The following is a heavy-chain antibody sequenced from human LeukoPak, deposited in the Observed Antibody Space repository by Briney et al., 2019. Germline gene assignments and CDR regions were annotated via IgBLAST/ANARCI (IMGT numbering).Heavy chain of an antibody. CDR3: ARCEVYYYYGMDV. Sequence: SQTLSLTCAISGDSVSSNSAAWNWIRQSSSRGLEWLGRTYYRSKWYNDYAVSVKSRITINPDTSKNQFSLQLNSVTPEDTAVYYCARCEVYYYYGMDVWGQGTTVTVSS. V-gene: IGHV6-1*01. CDR1: GDSVSSNSAA. CDR2: TYYRSKWYN. J-gene: IGHJ6*02.